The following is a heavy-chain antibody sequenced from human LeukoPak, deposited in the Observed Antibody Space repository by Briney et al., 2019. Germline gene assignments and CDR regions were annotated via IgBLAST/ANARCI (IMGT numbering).Heavy chain of an antibody. CDR1: GFTVSYNY. Sequence: PGGSLRLSCAASGFTVSYNYMSWVRQAPGKGLEWVSVIYSGGSTYYADSVKGRFTISRDNSKNTLYLQMHSLRAEDTAVYYRATNYDSSGYYSYWGQGTLVTVSS. J-gene: IGHJ4*02. CDR3: ATNYDSSGYYSY. V-gene: IGHV3-53*01. D-gene: IGHD3-22*01. CDR2: IYSGGST.